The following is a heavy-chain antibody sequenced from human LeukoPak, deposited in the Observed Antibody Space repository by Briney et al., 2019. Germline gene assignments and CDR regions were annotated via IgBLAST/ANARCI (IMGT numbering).Heavy chain of an antibody. V-gene: IGHV1-8*01. J-gene: IGHJ4*02. D-gene: IGHD2-15*01. CDR1: GYTFTSYD. Sequence: ASVKVSCKASGYTFTSYDINWVRQATGHGFGWMGWMSPKSGNTGYSQKFQGRVTITRDTSASTAYMELSSLRSEDTAVYYCARAKIVVVVAAPSDYWGQGTLVTVSS. CDR2: MSPKSGNT. CDR3: ARAKIVVVVAAPSDY.